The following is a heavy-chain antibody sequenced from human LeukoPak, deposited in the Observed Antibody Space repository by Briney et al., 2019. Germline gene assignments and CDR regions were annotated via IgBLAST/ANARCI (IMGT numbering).Heavy chain of an antibody. Sequence: PGGSLRLSCAASGFTFSNARMSWVRQAPGKGLEWVGRIKSKTDGGTTDYAAPVKGRFTISRDDSKNTLYLQMNSLKTEDTAVYYCPTDDLRGVIYYWGQGTLVTVSS. CDR1: GFTFSNAR. J-gene: IGHJ4*02. CDR2: IKSKTDGGTT. CDR3: PTDDLRGVIYY. V-gene: IGHV3-15*01. D-gene: IGHD3-10*01.